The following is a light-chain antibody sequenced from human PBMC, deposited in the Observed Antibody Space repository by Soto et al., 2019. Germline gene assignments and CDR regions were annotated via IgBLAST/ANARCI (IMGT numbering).Light chain of an antibody. J-gene: IGKJ5*01. CDR2: GTT. CDR1: QSLDTRF. Sequence: EIVLTQSPGTLSLSPGERATLACRASQSLDTRFLAWYQHQPGQAPRLLMYGTTRRATGIPDRFSGSGSGTDFTLTISRLEPEDSAVYYCQQSGSTFGQGTRLEIK. CDR3: QQSGST. V-gene: IGKV3-20*01.